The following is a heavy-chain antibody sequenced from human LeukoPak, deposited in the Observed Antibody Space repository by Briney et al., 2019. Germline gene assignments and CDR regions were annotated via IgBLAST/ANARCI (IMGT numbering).Heavy chain of an antibody. CDR2: ICGSGGST. CDR3: AKGSCITFFDY. J-gene: IGHJ4*02. Sequence: GGSLSLSYSASWLNYKSYTMNGVRQARGRALEGVSAICGSGGSTYYADSVKGRYTISRDDSKNTLFLQMNSLRPEHTAVYYSAKGSCITFFDYWGEGTLVTVSS. D-gene: IGHD2-8*02. CDR1: WLNYKSYT. V-gene: IGHV3-23*01.